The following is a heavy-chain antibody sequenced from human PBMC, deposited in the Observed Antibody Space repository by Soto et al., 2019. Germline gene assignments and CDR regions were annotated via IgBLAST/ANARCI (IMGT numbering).Heavy chain of an antibody. J-gene: IGHJ6*02. V-gene: IGHV5-51*01. Sequence: GQSLKMSCKGSRYTFTDYWIGWVRQMPGKGLEWMGIIYPGDSDTKYNPSFQGQVTISADKSITTTYLRWTSLKASDTAIYYCAASIFYYGMDVWGQGTTVTVSS. CDR1: RYTFTDYW. CDR3: AASIFYYGMDV. CDR2: IYPGDSDT.